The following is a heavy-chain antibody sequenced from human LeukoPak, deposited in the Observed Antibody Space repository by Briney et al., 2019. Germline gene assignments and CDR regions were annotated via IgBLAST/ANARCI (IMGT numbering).Heavy chain of an antibody. CDR2: IYYSGST. Sequence: SETLSLTCTVSGGSISSSSYYWGWIRQPPGKGLEWIGSIYYSGSTYYNPSLKSRVTISVDTSKNQFSLKLSSVTAADTAVYYCARSEQQLAYNWFDPWGQGTLVTVSS. CDR3: ARSEQQLAYNWFDP. CDR1: GGSISSSSYY. V-gene: IGHV4-39*01. J-gene: IGHJ5*02. D-gene: IGHD6-13*01.